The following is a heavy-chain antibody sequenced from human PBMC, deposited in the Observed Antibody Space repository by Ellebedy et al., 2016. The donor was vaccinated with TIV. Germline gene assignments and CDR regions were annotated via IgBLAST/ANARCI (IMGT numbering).Heavy chain of an antibody. V-gene: IGHV4-59*01. D-gene: IGHD3-22*01. Sequence: MPSETLSLTCTVSGGSISTYYWSWIRQPPGEGLEWIGCISYSGSTKYNPSLKSRFAISVDTSENQFSLKLSSVTAADTAVYYCARGSVWDTSGYYLDHWGQGTLVTVSS. CDR3: ARGSVWDTSGYYLDH. J-gene: IGHJ4*02. CDR2: ISYSGST. CDR1: GGSISTYY.